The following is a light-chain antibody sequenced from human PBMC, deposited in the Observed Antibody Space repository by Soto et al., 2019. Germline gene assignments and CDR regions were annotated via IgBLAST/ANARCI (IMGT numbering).Light chain of an antibody. CDR3: QQYNAYPHT. Sequence: DIQMTQSPSNLSASVGDRVTITCRASQSISTFLAWYQQKPGKAPKLLIYQASTLDTGVTSTFSGSGSGTEFTLTISSLQPDDFATYHCQQYNAYPHTFGQGTKLEIK. V-gene: IGKV1-5*03. J-gene: IGKJ2*01. CDR1: QSISTF. CDR2: QAS.